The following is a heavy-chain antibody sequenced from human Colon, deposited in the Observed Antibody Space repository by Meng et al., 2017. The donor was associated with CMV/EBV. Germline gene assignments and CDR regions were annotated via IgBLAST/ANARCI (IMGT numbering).Heavy chain of an antibody. V-gene: IGHV3-74*01. CDR2: IDPDGTDT. CDR3: TRGRLGVPGVLQAPEY. J-gene: IGHJ4*02. D-gene: IGHD3-3*01. Sequence: GGSLRLSCAASGFTLSNYWMHWVRQAPGKGLEWVSQIDPDGTDTTYADSVKGRFTVSRDNARNTVFLQINILRADDTAVYFCTRGRLGVPGVLQAPEYWSQGTLVTVSS. CDR1: GFTLSNYW.